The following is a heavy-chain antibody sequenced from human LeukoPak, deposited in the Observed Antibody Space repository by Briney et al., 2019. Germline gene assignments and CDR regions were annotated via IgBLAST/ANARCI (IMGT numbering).Heavy chain of an antibody. CDR3: ARETTDEYYYYGMDV. CDR1: GFTFSSYS. Sequence: GGSLRPSCAASGFTFSSYSMNWVRQAPGKGLEWVSSISSSSSYIYYADSVKGRFTISRDNAKNSLYLQMNSLRAEDTAVYYCARETTDEYYYYGMDVWGQGTTVTVSS. CDR2: ISSSSSYI. D-gene: IGHD4-17*01. J-gene: IGHJ6*02. V-gene: IGHV3-21*01.